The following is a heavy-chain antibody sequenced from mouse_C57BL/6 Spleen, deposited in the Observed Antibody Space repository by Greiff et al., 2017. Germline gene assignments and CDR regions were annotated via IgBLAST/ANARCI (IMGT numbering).Heavy chain of an antibody. V-gene: IGHV5-15*01. CDR3: ARQGAGTRYSDV. J-gene: IGHJ1*03. CDR1: GFTFSDYG. CDR2: ISNLAYSI. Sequence: EVHLVESGGGLVQPGGSLKLSCAASGFTFSDYGMAWVRQAPRKGPEWVAFISNLAYSIYYADTVTGRFTISRENAKNTLYLEMSSLRSEDTAMYYCARQGAGTRYSDVWGTGTTVTVSS. D-gene: IGHD4-1*01.